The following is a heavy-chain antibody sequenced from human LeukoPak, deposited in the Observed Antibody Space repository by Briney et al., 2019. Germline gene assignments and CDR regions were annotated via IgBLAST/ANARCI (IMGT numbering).Heavy chain of an antibody. Sequence: GRSLRLSCAASGFPFSSYGMHWVRQAPGKGLEWVAVIWYDGSNKYYADSVKGRFTISRDNSKNTLYLQMNSLRAEDTAVYYCAKVRSPFHYFDYWGQGTLVTVSS. D-gene: IGHD3-3*02. CDR1: GFPFSSYG. J-gene: IGHJ4*02. CDR3: AKVRSPFHYFDY. V-gene: IGHV3-33*06. CDR2: IWYDGSNK.